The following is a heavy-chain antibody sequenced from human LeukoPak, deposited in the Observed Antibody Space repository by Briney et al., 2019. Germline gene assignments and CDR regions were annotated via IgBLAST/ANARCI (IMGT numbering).Heavy chain of an antibody. CDR1: GFTFEDYE. CDR2: LNWNGVST. Sequence: GGSLRLSCAASGFTFEDYEMSWVRQVQGKGLEGVCGLNWNGVSTGYADSVKGRFTISRDNAKNFLYLQMNNVTVEDTALYHCARDQYCSSTSCYHPSGYWGQGTLVTVSS. D-gene: IGHD2-2*01. J-gene: IGHJ4*02. CDR3: ARDQYCSSTSCYHPSGY. V-gene: IGHV3-20*01.